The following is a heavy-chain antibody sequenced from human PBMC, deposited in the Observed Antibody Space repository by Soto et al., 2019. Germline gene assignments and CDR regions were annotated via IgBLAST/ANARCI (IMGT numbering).Heavy chain of an antibody. CDR1: GFTFSNAW. CDR3: TQFCSSTSCYPDYYYYYGMDV. D-gene: IGHD2-2*01. CDR2: IKSKTDGGTT. V-gene: IGHV3-15*07. Sequence: PGGSLRLSCAASGFTFSNAWMNWVRQAPGKGLEWVGRIKSKTDGGTTDYAAPVKGRFTISRDDSKNTLYLQMNSLKTEDTAVYYCTQFCSSTSCYPDYYYYYGMDVWGQGTTVTVSS. J-gene: IGHJ6*02.